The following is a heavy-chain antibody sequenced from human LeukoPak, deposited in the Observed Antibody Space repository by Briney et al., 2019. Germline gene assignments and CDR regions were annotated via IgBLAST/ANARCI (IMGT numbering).Heavy chain of an antibody. V-gene: IGHV4-4*02. D-gene: IGHD4-17*01. CDR3: ARGTITAVTDS. CDR1: GGSITSSNW. CDR2: IYLRGNT. J-gene: IGHJ4*02. Sequence: PSGTLSLTCAISGGSITSSNWWTWVRQPPGKGLEWVGEIYLRGNTNYNPSLESRVSISVDESKTQLSLRLESVTAADTAVYYCARGTITAVTDSWGPGTLVTVSS.